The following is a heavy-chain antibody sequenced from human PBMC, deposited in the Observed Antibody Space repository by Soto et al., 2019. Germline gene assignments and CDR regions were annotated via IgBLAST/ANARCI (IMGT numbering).Heavy chain of an antibody. J-gene: IGHJ5*02. CDR2: INTGNGNT. D-gene: IGHD5-18*01. CDR1: GYTVTTYA. V-gene: IGHV1-3*04. Sequence: ASVKVSCKASGYTVTTYAMHWVRQAPGQRPEWMGWINTGNGNTKYSQKFQGRVTITRDTSANTVYMELSSLRSEDTAVFYCARAPGYTYNTNWFDPWGQGTLVTVS. CDR3: ARAPGYTYNTNWFDP.